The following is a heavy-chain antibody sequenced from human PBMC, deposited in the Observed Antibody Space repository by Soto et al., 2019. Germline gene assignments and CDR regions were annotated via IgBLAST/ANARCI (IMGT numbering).Heavy chain of an antibody. CDR1: GGSFSGYY. D-gene: IGHD4-17*01. J-gene: IGHJ6*03. CDR3: ARGGDTLTTFYYYYMDV. CDR2: INHSGST. Sequence: QVQLQQWGAGLLKPSETLSLTCAVYGGSFSGYYWSWIRQPPGKGLERIGEINHSGSTNYNQSLKTLSTISVDTSKNQFCLKLSSVTGADTAVYYRARGGDTLTTFYYYYMDVWGKGTTVTVSS. V-gene: IGHV4-34*01.